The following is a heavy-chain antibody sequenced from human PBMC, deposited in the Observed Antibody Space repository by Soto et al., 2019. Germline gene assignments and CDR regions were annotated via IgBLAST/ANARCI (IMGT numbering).Heavy chain of an antibody. V-gene: IGHV3-23*01. CDR2: MSGSGGST. CDR1: GFTFSSYS. Sequence: PAGSLMLSCGASGFTFSSYSMRWVRKYPGKGLEWVSAMSGSGGSTYYADSVKGRFTISGDNSKNTLCLQRNSLRAEDTAVYYCARDRGSVPAAILYWGQGTLVTVSS. D-gene: IGHD2-2*02. J-gene: IGHJ4*02. CDR3: ARDRGSVPAAILY.